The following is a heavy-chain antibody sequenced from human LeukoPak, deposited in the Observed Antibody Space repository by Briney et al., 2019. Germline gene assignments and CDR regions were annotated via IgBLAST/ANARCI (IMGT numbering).Heavy chain of an antibody. V-gene: IGHV1-18*01. CDR2: ISAYNGNT. D-gene: IGHD4-17*01. CDR1: GYTFTSYG. Sequence: GASVKVSCKASGYTFTSYGISWVRQAPGQGLEWMGWISAYNGNTNYAQKLQGRVTMTTDTSTSTAYMELRSLRSDDTAVYYCARDLGSYGDYVSLVIDYWGQGTLVTVSS. J-gene: IGHJ4*02. CDR3: ARDLGSYGDYVSLVIDY.